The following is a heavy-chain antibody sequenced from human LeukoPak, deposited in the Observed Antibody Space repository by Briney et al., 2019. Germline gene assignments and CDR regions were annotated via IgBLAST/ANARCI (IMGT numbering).Heavy chain of an antibody. Sequence: GGSLRLSCAASGFKFEDYAMHWVRQAPGKGLEWVSSITWNTFRIAYAASVKGRFTISRDNAKNSLYLQMNSLIPEDTALYYCVKDRSVWVADTQYYGMDVWGQGTTVTVSS. CDR3: VKDRSVWVADTQYYGMDV. D-gene: IGHD3-10*01. V-gene: IGHV3-9*01. J-gene: IGHJ6*02. CDR1: GFKFEDYA. CDR2: ITWNTFRI.